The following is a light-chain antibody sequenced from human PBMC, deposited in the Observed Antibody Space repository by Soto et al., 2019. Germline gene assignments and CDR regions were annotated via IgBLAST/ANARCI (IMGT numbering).Light chain of an antibody. CDR3: QKYTSAPWT. Sequence: DVQLTRSPSSLSTSVGDRVTITCRASQGISNYLAWYQQKPGKVPKLLIYAASTLQSGVPSRFSGSGSGTDFTLTISSLQPEDVATYYCQKYTSAPWTFGQGNKVDI. CDR2: AAS. CDR1: QGISNY. J-gene: IGKJ1*01. V-gene: IGKV1-27*01.